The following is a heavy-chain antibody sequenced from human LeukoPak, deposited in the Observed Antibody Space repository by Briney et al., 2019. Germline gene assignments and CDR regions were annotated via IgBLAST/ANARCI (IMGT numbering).Heavy chain of an antibody. Sequence: GGSLRFSCVASGFIFETFGMHWVRQAPGKGLEWVAYIPHDGSNQYSADSLKGRFTISRDNSKNTLYLEMHSLRVEDTAVYYCARINAGYRTYGMDVWGQGTAVIVSS. J-gene: IGHJ6*02. CDR2: IPHDGSNQ. CDR1: GFIFETFG. CDR3: ARINAGYRTYGMDV. V-gene: IGHV3-30*02. D-gene: IGHD5-12*01.